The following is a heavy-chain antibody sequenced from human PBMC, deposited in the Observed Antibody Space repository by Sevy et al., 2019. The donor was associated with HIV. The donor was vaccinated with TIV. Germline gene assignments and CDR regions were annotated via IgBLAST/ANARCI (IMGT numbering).Heavy chain of an antibody. J-gene: IGHJ6*02. CDR2: IKQDGSEK. Sequence: GGSLRLSCAASGFTFSDYWMTWVRQAPGKGLEWVANIKQDGSEKYYVDSVKGRFTISRDNAKNSLYLQMNTLRSEDMAVYYCARDDNRYGDYYHGMDVWGQGTTVTVSS. CDR1: GFTFSDYW. D-gene: IGHD4-17*01. CDR3: ARDDNRYGDYYHGMDV. V-gene: IGHV3-7*01.